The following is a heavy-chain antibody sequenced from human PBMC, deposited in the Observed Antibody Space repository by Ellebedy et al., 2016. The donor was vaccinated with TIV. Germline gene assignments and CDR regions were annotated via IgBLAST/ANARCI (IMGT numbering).Heavy chain of an antibody. V-gene: IGHV3-23*01. J-gene: IGHJ4*02. D-gene: IGHD1-14*01. CDR3: AKEAAPTGIPYFDY. CDR2: ITASGDRS. Sequence: PGGSLRLSCAASGFIFDDYTIHWVRQAPGKGPEWVAGITASGDRSFYADSVRGRFTLSRDNSKNTLSLQMYNLRAEDTGVYYCAKEAAPTGIPYFDYWGQGSQVTVSP. CDR1: GFIFDDYT.